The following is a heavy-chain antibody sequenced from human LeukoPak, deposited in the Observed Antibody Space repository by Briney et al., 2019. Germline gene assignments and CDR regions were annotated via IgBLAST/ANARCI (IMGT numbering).Heavy chain of an antibody. J-gene: IGHJ4*02. Sequence: GALRLSCVASGFTFSTYALSWVRQAPGKGLEWVSAISSSGGSPYYADSVNGRFTISRDNSKNTLYLQMNSLRAEDTALYYCAKDQALSLSSSRALDYWGQGTLVTVSS. D-gene: IGHD2-2*01. V-gene: IGHV3-23*01. CDR2: ISSSGGSP. CDR1: GFTFSTYA. CDR3: AKDQALSLSSSRALDY.